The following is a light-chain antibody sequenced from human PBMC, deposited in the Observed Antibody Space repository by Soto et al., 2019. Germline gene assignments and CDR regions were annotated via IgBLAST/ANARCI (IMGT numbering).Light chain of an antibody. Sequence: IQLTQSPSSLSASVGDRVTITCRASQGISAWLAWYQQKPGKAPRLLIYKASTLEIGVPPRFSGSGSGTEFTLTISSLQPDDVATYYCQQYNEYSWTFGQGTKVDI. CDR3: QQYNEYSWT. V-gene: IGKV1-5*03. CDR2: KAS. J-gene: IGKJ1*01. CDR1: QGISAW.